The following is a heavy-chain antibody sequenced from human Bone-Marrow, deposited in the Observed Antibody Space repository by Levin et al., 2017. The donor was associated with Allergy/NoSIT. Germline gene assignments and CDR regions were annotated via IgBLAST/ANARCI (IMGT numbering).Heavy chain of an antibody. J-gene: IGHJ6*02. V-gene: IGHV1-18*01. CDR3: TREPRWRRSSDYPMDV. CDR2: ISSYTGET. Sequence: GESLKISCKASGFTFTDFGFSWVRQAPGQGLEWMGWISSYTGETDYAQKFQGRISMTTDRPTRTAYMELRSLRRDDTAVYFCTREPRWRRSSDYPMDVWGQGTTVTVS. D-gene: IGHD5-12*01. CDR1: GFTFTDFG.